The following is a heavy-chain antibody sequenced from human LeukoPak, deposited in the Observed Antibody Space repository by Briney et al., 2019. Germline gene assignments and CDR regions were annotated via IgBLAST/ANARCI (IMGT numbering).Heavy chain of an antibody. Sequence: PSETLSLTCTVSGSSISSYYWSWVRQPPGKGLEWIGFVYYTGSTNYSPSLKSRVTISVDTSKNQFSLKLRSVTAADTAVYYCARISSSNWYNERGAFDVWGQGTMVTVSS. CDR1: GSSISSYY. V-gene: IGHV4-59*01. CDR2: VYYTGST. D-gene: IGHD6-13*01. CDR3: ARISSSNWYNERGAFDV. J-gene: IGHJ3*01.